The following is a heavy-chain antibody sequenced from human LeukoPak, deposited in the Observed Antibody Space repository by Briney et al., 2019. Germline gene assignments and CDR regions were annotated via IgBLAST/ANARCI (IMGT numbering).Heavy chain of an antibody. D-gene: IGHD6-19*01. Sequence: ASETLSLTCAVYGESFSGYYWNWIRQPPGKGLEWIGEINDSGSTNYNPSLKSRLTMSVDTSKNQFSLRLSSVTAADTAVYYCARGSRFWLGNFFRQPLFLDYWGQGNLATVSS. CDR3: ARGSRFWLGNFFRQPLFLDY. V-gene: IGHV4-34*01. CDR2: INDSGST. J-gene: IGHJ4*02. CDR1: GESFSGYY.